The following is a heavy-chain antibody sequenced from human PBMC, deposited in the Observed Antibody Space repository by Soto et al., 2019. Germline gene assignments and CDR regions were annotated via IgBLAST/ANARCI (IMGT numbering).Heavy chain of an antibody. CDR2: INHSGST. CDR3: ARGLVLLLWFGESKTDAFDI. Sequence: SETLSLTCAVYGGSFSGYYWSWIRQPPGKGLEWIGEINHSGSTNYNPSLKSRVTISVDTSKNQFSLKLSSVTAADTAVYYCARGLVLLLWFGESKTDAFDIWGQGTMVTVSS. D-gene: IGHD3-10*01. V-gene: IGHV4-34*01. CDR1: GGSFSGYY. J-gene: IGHJ3*02.